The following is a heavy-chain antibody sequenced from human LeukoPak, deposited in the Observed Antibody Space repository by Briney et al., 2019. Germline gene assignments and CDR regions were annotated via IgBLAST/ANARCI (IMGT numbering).Heavy chain of an antibody. J-gene: IGHJ4*02. CDR3: ARDFDPPEGYFDY. V-gene: IGHV4-30-4*01. D-gene: IGHD3-9*01. CDR2: IYYSGST. Sequence: SQTLSLTCTVSGGSISSGDYYWSWIRQPPGKGLEWIGYIYYSGSTYYNPSLKSRVTISVDTSKNQFSLKLSSVTAADTAVYYCARDFDPPEGYFDYWGQGTLVTVSS. CDR1: GGSISSGDYY.